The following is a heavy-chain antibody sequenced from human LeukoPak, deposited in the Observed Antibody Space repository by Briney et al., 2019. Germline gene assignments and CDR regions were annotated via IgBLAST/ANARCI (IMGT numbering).Heavy chain of an antibody. CDR2: INRDGSST. CDR3: AKDIPPNYYGSGSYSDY. V-gene: IGHV3-74*01. CDR1: GFIFSSYW. J-gene: IGHJ4*02. Sequence: PGGSLRLSXAASGFIFSSYWMHWVRQAPGKGLVWVSRINRDGSSTSYADSVKGRFTISRDNAKNTLYLQMNSLRTEDTALYYCAKDIPPNYYGSGSYSDYWGQGTLVTVSS. D-gene: IGHD3-10*01.